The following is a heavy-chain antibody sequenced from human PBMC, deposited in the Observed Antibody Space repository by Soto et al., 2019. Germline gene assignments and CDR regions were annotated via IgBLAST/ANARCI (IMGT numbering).Heavy chain of an antibody. V-gene: IGHV3-21*01. J-gene: IGHJ6*03. Sequence: GGSLRLSCAASGFTFSSYSMNWVRQAPGKGLEWVSSISSSSSYIYYADSVKGRFTISRDNAKNSLYLQMNSLRAEDTAVYYCARDGSIFGVVIIYDYYYYMDVWGKGTTVTVSS. CDR1: GFTFSSYS. CDR3: ARDGSIFGVVIIYDYYYYMDV. CDR2: ISSSSSYI. D-gene: IGHD3-3*01.